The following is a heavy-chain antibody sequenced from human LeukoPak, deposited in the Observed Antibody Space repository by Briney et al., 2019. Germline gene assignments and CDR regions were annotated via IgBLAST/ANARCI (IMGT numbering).Heavy chain of an antibody. CDR2: IYYSGST. Sequence: SETLSLTCTVSGGSISSSSYYWGWIRQPPGKGLEWIGSIYYSGSTYYNPSLKSRVTISVDTSKNQFSLKLSSVTAADTAVYYCAGPYCSSTSCSKSRWFDPWGQGTLVTVSS. V-gene: IGHV4-39*01. D-gene: IGHD2-2*01. J-gene: IGHJ5*02. CDR3: AGPYCSSTSCSKSRWFDP. CDR1: GGSISSSSYY.